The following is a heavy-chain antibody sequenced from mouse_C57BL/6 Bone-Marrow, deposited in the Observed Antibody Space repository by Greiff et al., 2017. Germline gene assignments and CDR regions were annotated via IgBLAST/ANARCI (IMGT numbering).Heavy chain of an antibody. V-gene: IGHV1-81*01. CDR1: GYPFTSYG. J-gene: IGHJ4*01. D-gene: IGHD1-1*02. CDR2: IYPRSGNT. Sequence: QVQLQQSGAELARPGASVKLSCKASGYPFTSYGISWVKQRTGQGLEWIGEIYPRSGNTYYNEKFKGKATLTADKSSRTAYLELSSLTSEDSAVYFWASGDGVYAMDYGGQGTSVTVSS. CDR3: ASGDGVYAMDY.